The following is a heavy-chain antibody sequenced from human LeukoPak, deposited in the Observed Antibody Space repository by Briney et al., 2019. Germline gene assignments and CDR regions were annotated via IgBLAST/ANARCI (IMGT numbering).Heavy chain of an antibody. CDR3: ARGPAAVHP. CDR2: ISYAGNTHTGST. Sequence: SETLSLTCDVSGGSFSSYSWNWIRQPPGKGLEWIAEISYAGNTHTGSTSYSASLKSRVTISVDTPKNQFFLSLTSVTAADTAVYYCARGPAAVHPWGQGTQVTVSS. J-gene: IGHJ5*02. V-gene: IGHV4-34*01. D-gene: IGHD6-13*01. CDR1: GGSFSSYS.